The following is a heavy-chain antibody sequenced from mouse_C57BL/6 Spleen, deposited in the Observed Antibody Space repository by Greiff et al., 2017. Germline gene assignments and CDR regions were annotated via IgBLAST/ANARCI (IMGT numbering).Heavy chain of an antibody. CDR3: ARVSNYYGSSYFDY. D-gene: IGHD1-1*01. CDR1: GYTFTSYW. CDR2: IHPNSGST. V-gene: IGHV1-64*01. J-gene: IGHJ2*01. Sequence: VQLPQSGAELVKPGASVQLSCKASGYTFTSYWMHWVQQRPGQGLEWIGMIHPNSGSTNYNEKFKSKATLTVDKSSSTAYMQLSSLTSEDSAVYYCARVSNYYGSSYFDYWGQGTTLTVSS.